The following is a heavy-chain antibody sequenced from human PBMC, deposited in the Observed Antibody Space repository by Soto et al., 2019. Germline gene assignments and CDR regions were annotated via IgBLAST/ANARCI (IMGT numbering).Heavy chain of an antibody. CDR2: IYYSGST. V-gene: IGHV4-30-4*01. CDR3: ARVPWGTLYYYGMDV. CDR1: GGSISSGDYY. D-gene: IGHD2-2*01. Sequence: PSETLSLTCTVSGGSISSGDYYWSWIRQPPGKGLEWIGYIYYSGSTYYNPSLKSRVTISVDTSKNQFSLKLSSVTAADTAVYYCARVPWGTLYYYGMDVWXQGTTVTVSS. J-gene: IGHJ6*02.